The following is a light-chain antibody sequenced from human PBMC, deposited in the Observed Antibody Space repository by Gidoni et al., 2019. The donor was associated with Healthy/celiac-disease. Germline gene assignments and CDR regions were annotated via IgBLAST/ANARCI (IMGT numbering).Light chain of an antibody. CDR1: QSVSSSY. CDR3: QQYGST. J-gene: IGKJ2*01. CDR2: GAS. Sequence: EIVLTQSPGTLSFSPGDRATLSCRASQSVSSSYLAWYQQKPGQAPRLLIYGASSRATGIPDRFSGSGSGTDFTLTISRLEPEDFAVYYCQQYGSTFGQGTKLEIK. V-gene: IGKV3-20*01.